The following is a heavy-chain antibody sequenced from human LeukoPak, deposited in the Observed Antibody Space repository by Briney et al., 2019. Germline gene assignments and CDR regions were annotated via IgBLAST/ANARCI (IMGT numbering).Heavy chain of an antibody. D-gene: IGHD6-19*01. CDR3: ARRNSSGWYPQFDY. CDR1: GFTFSSYA. V-gene: IGHV3-48*04. Sequence: GGSLRLSCAASGFTFSSYAMNWVRQAPGKGLEWVSYISSSSSTIYYADSVKGRFTISRDNAKNSLYLQMNSLRAEDTAVYYCARRNSSGWYPQFDYWGQGTLVTVSS. J-gene: IGHJ4*02. CDR2: ISSSSSTI.